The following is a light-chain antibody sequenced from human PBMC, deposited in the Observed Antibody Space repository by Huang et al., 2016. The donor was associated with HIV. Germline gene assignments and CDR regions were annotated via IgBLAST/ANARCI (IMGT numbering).Light chain of an antibody. CDR3: QQYDNWPPLT. CDR1: QSVSTN. CDR2: SAS. V-gene: IGKV3-15*01. J-gene: IGKJ4*01. Sequence: EVVLTQSPCTLSVSPGERATLSCRASQSVSTNLAWYQSKPGQAPRLLICSASTRATDIPARFSGSGSGTEFTLTISSLQSEDFAVYYCQQYDNWPPLTFGGGTRVDIK.